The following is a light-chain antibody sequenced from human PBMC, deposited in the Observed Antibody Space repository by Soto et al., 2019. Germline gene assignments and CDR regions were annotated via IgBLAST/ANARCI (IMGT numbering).Light chain of an antibody. CDR3: SSYAGSYTVV. J-gene: IGLJ2*01. CDR1: SSDVGFYTY. Sequence: QSALTQPRSVSRSPGQSVTISCTGSSSDVGFYTYVSWYLQHPGKAPKVIIYDVTKRPSGVPDRFSASKSGNTASLTISGLQPEDEADYYCSSYAGSYTVVFGGGTQLTVL. CDR2: DVT. V-gene: IGLV2-11*01.